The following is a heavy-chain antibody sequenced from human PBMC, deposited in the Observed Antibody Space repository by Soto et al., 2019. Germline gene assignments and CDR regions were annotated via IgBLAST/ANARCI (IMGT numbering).Heavy chain of an antibody. CDR2: ISSTTNYI. CDR1: GFTFTRYS. V-gene: IGHV3-21*06. CDR3: ARESEDLTSNFDY. Sequence: GVSLRLSCAASGFTFTRYSMNWVRQAPGKGLEWVSSISSTTNYIYYGDSMKGRFTISRDNAKNSLYLEMNSLRAEDTAVYYCARESEDLTSNFDYWGQGTLVTSPQ. J-gene: IGHJ4*02.